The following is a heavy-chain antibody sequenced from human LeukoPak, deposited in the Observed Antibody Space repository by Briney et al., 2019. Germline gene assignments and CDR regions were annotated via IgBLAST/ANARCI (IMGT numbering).Heavy chain of an antibody. D-gene: IGHD3-10*01. CDR1: GGSFSGYY. J-gene: IGHJ5*02. CDR2: INHSGST. CDR3: ARGVRLYYGSGENNWFDP. V-gene: IGHV4-34*01. Sequence: SETLSLTCAVYGGSFSGYYWSWIRQPPGKGREWIGEINHSGSTNYNPSLKRRVTISVDTSTNQFSLKLSSVTAADTAVYYCARGVRLYYGSGENNWFDPWGQGTLVTVSS.